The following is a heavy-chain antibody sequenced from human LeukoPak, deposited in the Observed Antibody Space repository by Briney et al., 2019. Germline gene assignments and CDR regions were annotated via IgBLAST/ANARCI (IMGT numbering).Heavy chain of an antibody. CDR1: GYTFTSYY. V-gene: IGHV1-46*01. CDR3: ASAAYYYYYMDV. Sequence: ASAKVSCKASGYTFTSYYMHWVRQAPGQGLEWMGIINPSGGSTSYAQKFQGRVTMTRDMSTSTVYMELSSLRSEDTAVYYCASAAYYYYYMDVWGKGTTVTVSS. D-gene: IGHD2-15*01. CDR2: INPSGGST. J-gene: IGHJ6*03.